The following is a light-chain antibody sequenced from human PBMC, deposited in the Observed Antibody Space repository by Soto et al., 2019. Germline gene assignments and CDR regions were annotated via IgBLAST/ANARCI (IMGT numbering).Light chain of an antibody. CDR1: QSVGSN. J-gene: IGKJ5*01. CDR2: GAS. Sequence: EIVMTQSPATLSVSPGERATLSCRASQSVGSNLAWYQQKAGQAPRLLIYGASTRATGIPARFSGSGSGTEFTLTISRLETEDFAVFYCQQYGTSEIIFGQGTRLEIK. CDR3: QQYGTSEII. V-gene: IGKV3-15*01.